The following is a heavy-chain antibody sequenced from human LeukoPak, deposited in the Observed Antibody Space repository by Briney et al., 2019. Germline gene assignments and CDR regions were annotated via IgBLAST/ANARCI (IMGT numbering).Heavy chain of an antibody. CDR2: ISSSGSTI. J-gene: IGHJ4*02. CDR1: GFTFSDYY. CDR3: ARARPPAPYSSGWFDY. D-gene: IGHD6-19*01. Sequence: PGGSLRLSCAASGFTFSDYYMSWIRQAPGKGLEWVSYISSSGSTIYYADSVKGRFTISRDNAKNSLYLQMNSLRAEDTAVYYCARARPPAPYSSGWFDYWGQGTLVTVSS. V-gene: IGHV3-11*01.